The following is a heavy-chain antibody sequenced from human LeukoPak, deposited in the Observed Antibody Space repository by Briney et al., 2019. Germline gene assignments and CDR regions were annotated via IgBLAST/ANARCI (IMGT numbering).Heavy chain of an antibody. CDR1: GFTFSSYA. V-gene: IGHV3-23*01. Sequence: GASLRLSCAASGFTFSSYAMSWVGQAPGKGLEWVSAISGSGGSTYYADSVKGRFTISRDNSKNTLYLQMNSLRAEDTAVYYCAKVEVLTVTPWYFDLWGRGTLVTVSS. CDR2: ISGSGGST. D-gene: IGHD4-17*01. CDR3: AKVEVLTVTPWYFDL. J-gene: IGHJ2*01.